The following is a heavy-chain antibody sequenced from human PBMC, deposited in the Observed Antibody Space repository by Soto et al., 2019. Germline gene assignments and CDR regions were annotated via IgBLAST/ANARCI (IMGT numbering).Heavy chain of an antibody. V-gene: IGHV3-48*01. J-gene: IGHJ4*02. CDR2: ISSSSTI. Sequence: GGSLRLSCAASGFTFSSYSMNWVRQAPGKGLEWVSYISSSSTIYYADSVKGRFTISRDNAKNQFSLKLNSVTAADTAIYYCAVLLAGGGGDGNWGQGTLVTVSS. CDR3: AVLLAGGGGDGN. D-gene: IGHD3-10*01. CDR1: GFTFSSYS.